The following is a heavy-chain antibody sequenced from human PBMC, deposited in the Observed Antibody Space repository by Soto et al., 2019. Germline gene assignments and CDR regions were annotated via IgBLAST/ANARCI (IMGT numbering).Heavy chain of an antibody. J-gene: IGHJ3*01. V-gene: IGHV3-66*01. CDR3: ARDLRSPGTFDF. CDR1: GFTVSNNY. CDR2: IYSGGDT. Sequence: EVQLVESGGGLVQPGGSLRVSCAASGFTVSNNYMSWVRQAPGKGLEWVSAIYSGGDTQYADSVKGRFTISRDNSKNTLYLQMSTLRAEDTAVYYCARDLRSPGTFDFWGQGTMVTVSS. D-gene: IGHD3-10*01.